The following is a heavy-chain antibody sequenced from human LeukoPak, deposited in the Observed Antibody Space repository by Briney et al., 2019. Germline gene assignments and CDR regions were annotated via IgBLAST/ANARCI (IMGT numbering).Heavy chain of an antibody. V-gene: IGHV3-30*04. CDR3: ARDFRNRAPFDY. CDR1: GFTFSSYA. CDR2: ISYDGSIK. D-gene: IGHD2/OR15-2a*01. Sequence: PGGSLRLSCAASGFTFSSYAMHWVRQAPGKGLEWVAVISYDGSIKYYADSVKGRFTISRDNSKSTLYLQMNSLRAEDTAVYYCARDFRNRAPFDYWGQGTLVTVSS. J-gene: IGHJ4*02.